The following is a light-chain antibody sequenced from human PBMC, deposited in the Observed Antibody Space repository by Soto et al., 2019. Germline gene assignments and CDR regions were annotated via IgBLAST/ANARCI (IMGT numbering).Light chain of an antibody. V-gene: IGKV3-20*01. CDR1: QTVRNNY. J-gene: IGKJ1*01. CDR2: DAS. CDR3: QHYGTSPST. Sequence: EFVLTQSPGTLSLSPGERATLSCRASQTVRNNYLAWYQQKPGQAPRLLIYDASSRATGIPDRFSGSGSGTDFTLTISRLEPEDFAVYYCQHYGTSPSTFGRGTKVDI.